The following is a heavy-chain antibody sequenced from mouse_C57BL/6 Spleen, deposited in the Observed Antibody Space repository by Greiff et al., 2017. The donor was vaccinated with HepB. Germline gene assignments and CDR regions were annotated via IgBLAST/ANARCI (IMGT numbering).Heavy chain of an antibody. CDR3: AREKGLGGFDY. J-gene: IGHJ2*01. V-gene: IGHV5-4*01. CDR2: ISDGGSYT. Sequence: DVMLVESGGGLVKPGGSLKLSCAASGFTFSSYAMSWVRQTPEKRLEWVATISDGGSYTYYPDNVKGRFTISRDNAKNNLYLQMSHLKSEDTAMYYCAREKGLGGFDYWGQGTTLTVSS. CDR1: GFTFSSYA. D-gene: IGHD4-1*01.